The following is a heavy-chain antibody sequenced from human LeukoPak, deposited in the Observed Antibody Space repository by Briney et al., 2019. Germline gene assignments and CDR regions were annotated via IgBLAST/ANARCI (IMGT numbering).Heavy chain of an antibody. CDR1: GGSFSGYY. Sequence: SETLSLTCAVYGGSFSGYYWSWIRQPPGKGLEWIGEINHSGSTNYNPSLKSRVTISVDTSKNQFSLRLSSVTAADTAVYYCARGFDVVDYWGQGTLVTVSS. J-gene: IGHJ4*02. CDR3: ARGFDVVDY. V-gene: IGHV4-34*01. D-gene: IGHD3-10*02. CDR2: INHSGST.